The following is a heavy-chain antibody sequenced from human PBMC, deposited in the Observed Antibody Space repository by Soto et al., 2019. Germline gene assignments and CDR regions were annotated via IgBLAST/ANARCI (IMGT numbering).Heavy chain of an antibody. Sequence: ASVKVSCKVSGYTLTELSMHWVRQAPGKGLEWMGGFDPEDGETIYAQKFQGRVTMTEDTSTDTAYMELSSLRSEDTAVYYCATSIRLYNWNYEAFDIWGQGTMVTVSS. CDR2: FDPEDGET. V-gene: IGHV1-24*01. J-gene: IGHJ3*02. D-gene: IGHD1-7*01. CDR1: GYTLTELS. CDR3: ATSIRLYNWNYEAFDI.